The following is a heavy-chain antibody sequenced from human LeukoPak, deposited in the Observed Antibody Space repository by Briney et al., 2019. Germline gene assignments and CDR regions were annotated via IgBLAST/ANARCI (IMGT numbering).Heavy chain of an antibody. Sequence: QPGGSLRLSCAASGFTFSSYAMSWVRQAPGKGLEWVSAISGSGGSTYYADSVKGRFTISRDNSKNTLYLQMNSLRAEDTAVYYCAKDRIMGQWLDPDWFDPWGQGTLVTVSS. CDR3: AKDRIMGQWLDPDWFDP. J-gene: IGHJ5*02. CDR2: ISGSGGST. V-gene: IGHV3-23*01. CDR1: GFTFSSYA. D-gene: IGHD6-19*01.